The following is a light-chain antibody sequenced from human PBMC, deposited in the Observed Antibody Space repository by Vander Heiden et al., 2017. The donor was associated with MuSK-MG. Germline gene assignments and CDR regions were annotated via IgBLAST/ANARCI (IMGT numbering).Light chain of an antibody. CDR3: QQANSFPLT. Sequence: IQMTQSPSSVSASVGARVTITCRASQGIGNWLAWYQQKPGRAPELRIYDASRLQSGVPSRCSGSGSVTDFTLTSGSLQPEDFATYYCQQANSFPLTFGGGTKVEI. J-gene: IGKJ4*01. V-gene: IGKV1-12*01. CDR2: DAS. CDR1: QGIGNW.